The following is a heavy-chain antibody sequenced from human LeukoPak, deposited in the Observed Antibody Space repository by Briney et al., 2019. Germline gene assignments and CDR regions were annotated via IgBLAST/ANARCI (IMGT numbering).Heavy chain of an antibody. CDR3: ARGWYSSSSAEFDY. D-gene: IGHD6-6*01. CDR2: INHSGST. Sequence: SETLSLTCAVYGGSFSGYYWTWIRQPPGKGLEWIGEINHSGSTNYNPSLKSRVTISVDTSKNQFSLKLSSVTAADTAVYYCARGWYSSSSAEFDYWGQGTLVTVSS. J-gene: IGHJ4*02. CDR1: GGSFSGYY. V-gene: IGHV4-34*01.